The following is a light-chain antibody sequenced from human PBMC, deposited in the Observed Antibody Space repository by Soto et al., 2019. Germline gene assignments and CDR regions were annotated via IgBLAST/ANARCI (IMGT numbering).Light chain of an antibody. CDR2: GTS. V-gene: IGKV3-11*01. CDR1: QSVNKY. J-gene: IGKJ5*01. CDR3: QQHINWPVT. Sequence: EIALTQSPDTRSLSPGERATLSCKASQSVNKYLAWYQQKPGQAPRFLIYGTSNRATGIPARFSGSGSGTDYTLTISSLEPEDFAVYYCQQHINWPVTFGQGTRLEIK.